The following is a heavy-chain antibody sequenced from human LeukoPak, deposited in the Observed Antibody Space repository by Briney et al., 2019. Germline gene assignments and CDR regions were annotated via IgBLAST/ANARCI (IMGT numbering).Heavy chain of an antibody. CDR1: GFTVSSNY. CDR3: ARVSYYYDSSAVFDY. Sequence: PGGSLRLSCAASGFTVSSNYMSWVRQAPGKGLEWVSVIYSGGSTYYADSVKGRFTISRDNSKNTLYLQMNSLRAEDTAVYYCARVSYYYDSSAVFDYWGQGTLVTVSS. CDR2: IYSGGST. V-gene: IGHV3-53*01. J-gene: IGHJ4*02. D-gene: IGHD3-22*01.